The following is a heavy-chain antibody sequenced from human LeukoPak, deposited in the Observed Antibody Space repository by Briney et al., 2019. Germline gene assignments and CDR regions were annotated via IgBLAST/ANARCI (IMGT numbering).Heavy chain of an antibody. V-gene: IGHV1-8*01. D-gene: IGHD3-22*01. Sequence: ASVKVSCKASGYTFTSYDINWVRQATGQGLEWMGWMNPNSGNTGYAQKFQGRVTMTRNTSISTAYMGLSSLRSEDTAVYYCARPMTRRNNWFDPWGQGTLVTVSS. CDR3: ARPMTRRNNWFDP. CDR1: GYTFTSYD. CDR2: MNPNSGNT. J-gene: IGHJ5*02.